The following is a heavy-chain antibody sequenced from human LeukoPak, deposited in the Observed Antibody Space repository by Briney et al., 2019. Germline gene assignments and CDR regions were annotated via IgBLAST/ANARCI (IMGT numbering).Heavy chain of an antibody. V-gene: IGHV3-23*01. CDR1: GFTFSSYA. D-gene: IGHD3-10*01. CDR3: AKRDPSDRSFDY. CDR2: ISGSAGST. J-gene: IGHJ4*02. Sequence: GGSLRLSCAASGFTFSSYAMSWVRQAPGKWLEWVSAISGSAGSTYSAGSVKCRFTISRDNSKNTVFLQMNSLRAEDAAVYYCAKRDPSDRSFDYWGQGTLVTVSS.